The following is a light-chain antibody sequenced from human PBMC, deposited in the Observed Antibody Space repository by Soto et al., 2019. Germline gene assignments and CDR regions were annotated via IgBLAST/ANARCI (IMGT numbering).Light chain of an antibody. CDR3: QQRSNWRPWT. CDR2: DAS. V-gene: IGKV3-11*01. J-gene: IGKJ1*01. Sequence: EIVLTQSPATLSLSPGERATLSCRASQSVNNYLAWYQQKPGQAPRLLIYDASNRATGIPARFSGSGSGTDFTSTIICIEAEDFVVYYGQQRSNWRPWTFGQVTKVEIK. CDR1: QSVNNY.